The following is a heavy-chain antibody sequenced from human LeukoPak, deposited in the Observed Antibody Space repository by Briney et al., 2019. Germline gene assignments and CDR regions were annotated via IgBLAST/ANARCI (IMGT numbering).Heavy chain of an antibody. CDR3: ATAEWENFYFDS. D-gene: IGHD1-26*01. V-gene: IGHV4-31*03. J-gene: IGHJ4*02. CDR1: GASVSRGGYY. CDR2: TSYGGGA. Sequence: TLPLTCTVSGASVSRGGYYWSWIRQHPGKGLEWIGFTSYGGGAYYNPSLMSRITMSVDPSQNQFSLKMRDVTAADTAVYFCATAEWENFYFDSWGQGALVAVTS.